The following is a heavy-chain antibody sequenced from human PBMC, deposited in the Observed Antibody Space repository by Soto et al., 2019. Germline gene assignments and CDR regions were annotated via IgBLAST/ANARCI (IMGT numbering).Heavy chain of an antibody. D-gene: IGHD6-19*01. CDR2: ITLYNGNT. CDR3: ANHRGSGWYFDFDY. CDR1: GYTFTYCS. Sequence: SVKVSCKASGYTFTYCSLHWLQQAPGQGLERMRWITLYNGNTNYAKKFQGRVTITRDMSLRTVYIELSSLRSEDSAVYYCANHRGSGWYFDFDYWGQGTMVTVSS. J-gene: IGHJ4*02. V-gene: IGHV1-45*02.